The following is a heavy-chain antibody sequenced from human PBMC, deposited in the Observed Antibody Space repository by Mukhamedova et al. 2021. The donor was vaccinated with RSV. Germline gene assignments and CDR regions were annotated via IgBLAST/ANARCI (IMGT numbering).Heavy chain of an antibody. J-gene: IGHJ3*02. CDR2: ISTGSRTI. V-gene: IGHV3-48*04. CDR1: GFNFSLHS. Sequence: GFNFSLHSMNWVRQAPGKGLEWVSYISTGSRTIYHLDSVRGRFTISRDDAKNSLYLQMNSLRADDTALYYCVRVCPAFDIWGQGT. CDR3: VRVCPAFDI.